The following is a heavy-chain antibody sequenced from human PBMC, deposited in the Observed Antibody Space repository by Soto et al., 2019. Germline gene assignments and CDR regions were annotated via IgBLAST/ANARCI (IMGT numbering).Heavy chain of an antibody. D-gene: IGHD4-17*01. CDR3: ARTRHYGPAFDI. CDR1: GGSFSGYY. J-gene: IGHJ3*02. V-gene: IGHV4-34*01. Sequence: QVQLQQWGAGLLKPSETLSLTCAVYGGSFSGYYWSWIRQPPGKGLGWIGEINHSGSTNYNPSLKSRVTISVDTSKNQFSLKLSSVTAADTTVYYCARTRHYGPAFDIWGQGTMVTVSS. CDR2: INHSGST.